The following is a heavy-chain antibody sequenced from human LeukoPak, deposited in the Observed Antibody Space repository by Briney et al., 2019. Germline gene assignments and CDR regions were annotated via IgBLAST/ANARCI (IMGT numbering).Heavy chain of an antibody. V-gene: IGHV3-23*01. D-gene: IGHD4-17*01. Sequence: GGSLRLSCAASGFTFSSYAMSWVRQAPGKGLEWVSAISGSEGGTYYGDSVKGRFTISRDKSKNTLYLQMNSLRAEDTAVYYCAAYGDYGLYYFDYWGQGTLVTVSS. J-gene: IGHJ4*02. CDR3: AAYGDYGLYYFDY. CDR2: ISGSEGGT. CDR1: GFTFSSYA.